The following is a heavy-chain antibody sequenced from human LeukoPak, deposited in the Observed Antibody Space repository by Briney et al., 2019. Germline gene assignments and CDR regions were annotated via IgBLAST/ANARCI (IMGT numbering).Heavy chain of an antibody. CDR1: GFTFSSYA. Sequence: PGRSLRLSCAASGFTFSSYAMHWVRQAPGKGLEWVAVISYDGSNKYYADSVKGRFTISRDNSKNTLYLQMNSLRAEDTAVYYCARAVGIAAAPIYYWGQGTLVTVSS. CDR2: ISYDGSNK. CDR3: ARAVGIAAAPIYY. D-gene: IGHD6-13*01. V-gene: IGHV3-30-3*01. J-gene: IGHJ4*02.